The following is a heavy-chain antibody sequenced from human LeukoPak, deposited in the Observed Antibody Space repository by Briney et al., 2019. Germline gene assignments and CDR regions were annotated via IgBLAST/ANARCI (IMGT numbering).Heavy chain of an antibody. J-gene: IGHJ4*02. CDR1: GGTFSSYA. Sequence: ASVKVSCKASGGTFSSYAISWVRQAPGQGLEWMGGIIPIFGTANYAQKFQGRVTITADESTSTAYMELSSLRSEDTAVYHCASGPRDSSGYYYFDYWGQGTLVTVSS. CDR3: ASGPRDSSGYYYFDY. V-gene: IGHV1-69*13. D-gene: IGHD3-22*01. CDR2: IIPIFGTA.